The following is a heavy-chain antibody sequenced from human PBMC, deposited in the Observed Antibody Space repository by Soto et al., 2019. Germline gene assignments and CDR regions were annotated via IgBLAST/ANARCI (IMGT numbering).Heavy chain of an antibody. Sequence: SQTLSLTCAISGDSVSSNSAAWNWIRQSPSRGLEWLGRTYYRSKWYNDYAVSVKSRITINPDTSKNQFSLQLNSVTPEDTAVYYCASLSTVAGTGYYGMDVWGQGTTVTVSS. J-gene: IGHJ6*02. CDR3: ASLSTVAGTGYYGMDV. V-gene: IGHV6-1*01. D-gene: IGHD6-19*01. CDR2: TYYRSKWYN. CDR1: GDSVSSNSAA.